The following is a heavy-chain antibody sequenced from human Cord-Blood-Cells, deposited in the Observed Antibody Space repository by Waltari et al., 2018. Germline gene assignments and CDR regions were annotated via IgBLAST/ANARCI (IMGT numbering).Heavy chain of an antibody. CDR1: GYTLPEFS. CDR2: FDPEDGET. V-gene: IGHV1-24*01. J-gene: IGHJ3*02. D-gene: IGHD3-16*01. CDR3: ATDWANGHAFDI. Sequence: QVQLVQSGAEVKKTGASVKVSCQVSGYTLPEFSMHWLRQAPGKGLEWMGGFDPEDGETIYAQKFQGRVTMTEDTSTDTAYMELSSLRSEDTAVYYCATDWANGHAFDIWGQGTMVTVSS.